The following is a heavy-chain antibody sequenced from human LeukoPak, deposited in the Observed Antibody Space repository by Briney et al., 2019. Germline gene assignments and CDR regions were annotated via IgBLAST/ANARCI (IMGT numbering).Heavy chain of an antibody. Sequence: PGGSLRLSCAASGFTFSSYAMNWVRQAPGKGLEWVSGISGSGGSIYYADSVKGRFTISRDNSKNTLYLQMNSLRAEDTALYYCANRPAAASFLWGQGTLVTVSS. D-gene: IGHD6-13*01. J-gene: IGHJ4*02. CDR2: ISGSGGSI. V-gene: IGHV3-23*01. CDR1: GFTFSSYA. CDR3: ANRPAAASFL.